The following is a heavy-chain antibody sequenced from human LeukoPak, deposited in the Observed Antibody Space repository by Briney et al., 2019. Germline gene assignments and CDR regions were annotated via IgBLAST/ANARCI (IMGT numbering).Heavy chain of an antibody. CDR3: ASAIQRLNYYYYMDV. J-gene: IGHJ6*03. V-gene: IGHV4-4*07. D-gene: IGHD5-18*01. Sequence: SETLSLTCTVSGGSISSYYWSWIRQPAGKGLEWIGRIYTSGSTNYNPSLKSRVTMSVDASKNQFSLKLSSVTAADTAVYYCASAIQRLNYYYYMDVWGKGTTVTVSS. CDR1: GGSISSYY. CDR2: IYTSGST.